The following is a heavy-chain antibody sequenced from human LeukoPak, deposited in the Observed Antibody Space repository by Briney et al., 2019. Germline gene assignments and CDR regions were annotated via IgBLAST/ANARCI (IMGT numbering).Heavy chain of an antibody. J-gene: IGHJ4*02. Sequence: GGSLRLSCSASGFTFSSYGMQWVGQAPGKGLEWVAFIRYDGSNKYYEDSVKGRFTISRDNSKNKLYLQMNSPRDEDTDVYSIAGIAVAPSWGQGTLVTVSS. CDR3: AGIAVAPS. D-gene: IGHD6-19*01. CDR2: IRYDGSNK. V-gene: IGHV3-30*02. CDR1: GFTFSSYG.